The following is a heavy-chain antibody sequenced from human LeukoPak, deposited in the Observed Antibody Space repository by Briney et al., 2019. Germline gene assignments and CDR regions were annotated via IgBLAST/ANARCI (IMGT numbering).Heavy chain of an antibody. CDR3: ARDWVAVVGAFDSNDAFDI. Sequence: GASVKVSCTASAYTFTNYAIHWVRQAPGQGLEWMGWISAYNGNTNYAQKLQGRVTMTTDTSTSTAYMELRSLRSDDTAVYYCARDWVAVVGAFDSNDAFDIWGQGTMVTVSS. J-gene: IGHJ3*02. CDR1: AYTFTNYA. D-gene: IGHD1-26*01. V-gene: IGHV1-18*01. CDR2: ISAYNGNT.